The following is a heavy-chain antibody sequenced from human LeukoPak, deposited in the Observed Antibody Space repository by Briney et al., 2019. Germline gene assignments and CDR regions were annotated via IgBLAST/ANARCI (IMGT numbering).Heavy chain of an antibody. Sequence: SETLPLTCTVSGGSISSYYWSWIRQPPGKGLEWIGYIYYSGSTNYNPSLKSRVIISVDTSKNQFSLKLSSVTAADTAVYYCARDGSGSSFDYWGQGTLVTVSS. CDR3: ARDGSGSSFDY. CDR1: GGSISSYY. J-gene: IGHJ4*02. D-gene: IGHD3-10*01. V-gene: IGHV4-59*01. CDR2: IYYSGST.